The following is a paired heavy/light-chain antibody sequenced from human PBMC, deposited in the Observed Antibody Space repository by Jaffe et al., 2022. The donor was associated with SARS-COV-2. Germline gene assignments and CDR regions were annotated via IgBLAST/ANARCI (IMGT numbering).Light chain of an antibody. CDR3: MQALQTQYT. CDR1: QSLLHSNGYNY. J-gene: IGKJ2*01. CDR2: LGS. V-gene: IGKV2-28*01. Sequence: DIVMTQSPLSLPVTPGEPASISCRSSQSLLHSNGYNYLDWYLQKPGQSPQLLIYLGSNRASGVPDRFSGSGSGTDFTLKISRVEAEDVGVYYCMQALQTQYTFGQGTKLEIK.
Heavy chain of an antibody. CDR3: AKVVGGPTTVTYYYYYGMDV. D-gene: IGHD4-17*01. J-gene: IGHJ6*02. Sequence: QVQLVESGGGVVQPGRSLRLSCAASGFTFSSYGMHWVRQAPGKGLEWVAVISYDGSNKYYADSVKGRFTISRDNSKNTLYLQMNSLRAEDTAVYYCAKVVGGPTTVTYYYYYGMDVWGQGTTVTVSS. V-gene: IGHV3-30*18. CDR2: ISYDGSNK. CDR1: GFTFSSYG.